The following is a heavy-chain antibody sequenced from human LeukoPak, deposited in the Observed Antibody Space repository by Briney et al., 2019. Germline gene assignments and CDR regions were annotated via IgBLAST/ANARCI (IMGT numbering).Heavy chain of an antibody. CDR1: GFTFDSYW. CDR3: TRDPLTQNDY. D-gene: IGHD1-14*01. CDR2: IKQDGNEK. J-gene: IGHJ4*02. Sequence: PGGSLRLSCAASGFTFDSYWMSWVRQAPGKGLEWVANIKQDGNEKYYVDSVKGRFTIYRDNAEYSLYLQMNSLRAEDTAVYYCTRDPLTQNDYWGQGTLVTVSS. V-gene: IGHV3-7*01.